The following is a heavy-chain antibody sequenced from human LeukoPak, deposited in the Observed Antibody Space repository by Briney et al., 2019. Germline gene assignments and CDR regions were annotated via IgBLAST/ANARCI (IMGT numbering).Heavy chain of an antibody. CDR2: IIPIFGTA. CDR3: AVAVADTFYLDY. V-gene: IGHV1-69*13. J-gene: IGHJ4*02. CDR1: GYTFTSYG. Sequence: GASVKVSCKASGYTFTSYGISWVRQAPGQGLEWMGGIIPIFGTANYAQKFQGRVTITADESTSTAYMELSSLRSEDTAVYYCAVAVADTFYLDYWGQGTLVTVSS. D-gene: IGHD6-19*01.